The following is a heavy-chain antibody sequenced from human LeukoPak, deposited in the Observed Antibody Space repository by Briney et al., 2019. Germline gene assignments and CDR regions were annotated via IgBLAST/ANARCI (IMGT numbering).Heavy chain of an antibody. J-gene: IGHJ5*02. CDR2: INHSGST. CDR3: ARGSKYYYDSSGFPNWFNP. D-gene: IGHD3-22*01. V-gene: IGHV4-34*01. CDR1: GFTFSSYA. Sequence: PGGSLRLSCAASGFTFSSYAMSWIRQPPGKGLEWIGEINHSGSTNYNPSLKSRVTISVDTSKNQFSLNLSSVTAADTAVYYCARGSKYYYDSSGFPNWFNPWGQGTLVTVSS.